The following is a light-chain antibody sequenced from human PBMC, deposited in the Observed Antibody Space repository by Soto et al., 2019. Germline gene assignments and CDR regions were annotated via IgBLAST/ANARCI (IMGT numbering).Light chain of an antibody. CDR1: QSVNIN. CDR2: NAS. V-gene: IGKV3-15*01. J-gene: IGKJ1*01. CDR3: QQYSRWPTWT. Sequence: EIVMTQSPATLSVSPGERATLSCRASQSVNINLAWYQQKPGQPPRLLIYNASTRFPGIPARFSGSGSGTEFSLTISSLQSEDSAVYYCQQYSRWPTWTFGQGTKVEIK.